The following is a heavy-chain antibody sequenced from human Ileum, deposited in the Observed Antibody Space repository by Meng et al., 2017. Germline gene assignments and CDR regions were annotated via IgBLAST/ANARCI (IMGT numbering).Heavy chain of an antibody. J-gene: IGHJ4*02. V-gene: IGHV6-1*01. CDR1: GDSVPSNSAA. CDR3: TRGIHYDSGNHAY. D-gene: IGHD3-10*01. Sequence: SETLSLTCAISGDSVPSNSAAWNWIRQSPSRGLEWLGRTYYRSKWYNDYAVSVKRRLTSNPATSKNQFSLQLNSATPEDTAVYYCTRGIHYDSGNHAYWGQGTLVTVSS. CDR2: TYYRSKWYN.